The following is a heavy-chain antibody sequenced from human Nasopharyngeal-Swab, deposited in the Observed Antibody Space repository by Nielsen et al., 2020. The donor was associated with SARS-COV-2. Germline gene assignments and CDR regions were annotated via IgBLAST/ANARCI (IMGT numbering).Heavy chain of an antibody. CDR1: GGSISSSSYY. D-gene: IGHD3-22*01. V-gene: IGHV4-39*07. J-gene: IGHJ3*02. Sequence: SETLSLTCTVSGGSISSSSYYWGWIRQPPGKGLEWIGSIYYSGSTYYNPSLKSRVTISVDTSKNQFSLKLSSVTAADTAVYYCASFYYGSSGSVGAFDIWGQGTMVTVSS. CDR3: ASFYYGSSGSVGAFDI. CDR2: IYYSGST.